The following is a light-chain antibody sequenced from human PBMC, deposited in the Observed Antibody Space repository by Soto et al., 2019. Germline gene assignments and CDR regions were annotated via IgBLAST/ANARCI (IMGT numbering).Light chain of an antibody. Sequence: QSVLPQPPSTSGTPGQRVTISCSGSTSNIGSNTVSWYQQLPGTAPKLLIYGHNQRPSGVPDRFSGSKSGSSASLAISGLQSEDEADYYCGVWDDRLISYIFGAGTKVTVL. CDR1: TSNIGSNT. V-gene: IGLV1-44*01. CDR3: GVWDDRLISYI. J-gene: IGLJ1*01. CDR2: GHN.